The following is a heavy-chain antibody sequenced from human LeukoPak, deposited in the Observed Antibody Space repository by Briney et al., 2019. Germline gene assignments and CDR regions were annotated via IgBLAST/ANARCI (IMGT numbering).Heavy chain of an antibody. Sequence: GGSLRLSCAASGFIFSSYPMSWVRQAPGKGLEWVSTFGGSTFYADSVKGRFIISRDNSKNTLYLQMNSLRPEDTAMYYCATDGLTGTTDGTLEDWGQGTLVTVSS. CDR1: GFIFSSYP. D-gene: IGHD1-20*01. CDR3: ATDGLTGTTDGTLED. J-gene: IGHJ4*02. CDR2: FGGST. V-gene: IGHV3-23*01.